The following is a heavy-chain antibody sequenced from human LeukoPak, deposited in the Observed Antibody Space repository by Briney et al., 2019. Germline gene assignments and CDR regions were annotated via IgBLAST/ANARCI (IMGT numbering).Heavy chain of an antibody. J-gene: IGHJ4*02. Sequence: GGSLRLSCAASGFTFSSYGMSWVRQAPGKGLEWVSAISGSGGSTYYADSVKGRFTISRDNSKNTLYLQMNSLRAEDTAVYYCAKDVGYCSGGSCYYFDYWGQGTLVTVSS. CDR2: ISGSGGST. CDR3: AKDVGYCSGGSCYYFDY. V-gene: IGHV3-23*01. D-gene: IGHD2-15*01. CDR1: GFTFSSYG.